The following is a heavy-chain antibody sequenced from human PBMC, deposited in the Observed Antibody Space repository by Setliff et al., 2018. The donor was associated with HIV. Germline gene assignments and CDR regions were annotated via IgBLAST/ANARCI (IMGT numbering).Heavy chain of an antibody. V-gene: IGHV4-59*01. D-gene: IGHD3-10*01. CDR2: IHASGKA. J-gene: IGHJ3*02. CDR1: GDTDFY. Sequence: SETLSLTCTVSGDTDFYWSWIRQSPGKGLEWIGYIHASGKANYNPSLKRRFTISVERAKKQFSLKLTSVTAADTAVYYFARVRRGFGDLVRAFDIWGQGTMVTVSS. CDR3: ARVRRGFGDLVRAFDI.